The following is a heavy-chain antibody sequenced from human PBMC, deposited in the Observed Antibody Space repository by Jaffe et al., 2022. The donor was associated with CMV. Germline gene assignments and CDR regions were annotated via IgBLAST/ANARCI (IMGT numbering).Heavy chain of an antibody. CDR2: INPSDGST. CDR1: GYTFTSYY. V-gene: IGHV1-46*01. D-gene: IGHD5-12*01. CDR3: ARGGGYSGYDYFDS. Sequence: QVQLVQSGAEVKKPGASVKVSCKPSGYTFTSYYIYWVRQAPGQGLELMGLINPSDGSTHYAQKFQGRVTMTRDSSTSTVYMELRSLRSEDTAVFYCARGGGYSGYDYFDSWGRGTLLTVSS. J-gene: IGHJ4*02.